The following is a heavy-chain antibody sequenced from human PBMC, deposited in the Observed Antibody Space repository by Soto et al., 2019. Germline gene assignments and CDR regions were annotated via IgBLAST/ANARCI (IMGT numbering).Heavy chain of an antibody. J-gene: IGHJ5*02. CDR1: GFTFSSYG. D-gene: IGHD4-17*01. CDR3: AKDYYGDSTFDP. V-gene: IGHV3-30*18. Sequence: GGSLRLSCAASGFTFSSYGMHWVRQAPGKGLEWVAVISYDGSNKYYADSVKGRFTISRDNSKNTLYLQMNSLRAEDTAVYYCAKDYYGDSTFDPWGQGTLVTVSS. CDR2: ISYDGSNK.